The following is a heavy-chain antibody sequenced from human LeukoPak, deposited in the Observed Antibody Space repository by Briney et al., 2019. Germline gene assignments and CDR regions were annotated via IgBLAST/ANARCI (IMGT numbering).Heavy chain of an antibody. D-gene: IGHD2-15*01. V-gene: IGHV4-59*01. Sequence: SETLSLTCTVSGASFNPYYWSWIRQPPGQGLEWIGYIYDSGKTIYNPSLKSRVTISEDTSKNQFSLKLSSVTAADTAVYYCSRGGYGVAFDFWSQGTMVTVSS. CDR2: IYDSGKT. CDR1: GASFNPYY. J-gene: IGHJ3*01. CDR3: SRGGYGVAFDF.